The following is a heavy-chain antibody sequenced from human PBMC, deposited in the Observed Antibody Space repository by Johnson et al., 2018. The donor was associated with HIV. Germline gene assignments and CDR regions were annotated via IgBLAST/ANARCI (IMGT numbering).Heavy chain of an antibody. D-gene: IGHD3-22*01. CDR1: GFTFSSYD. V-gene: IGHV3-13*01. Sequence: EVQLVESGGGLVQPGGSLRLSCAASGFTFSSYDMHWVRQATGKGLEWVSAIGTAGDTYYADSVKGRFTISRENAKNSLYLQMNSLTAGDMAVYYCVRVGYSSAYYRDAFDIWGQGTLVTVSS. CDR2: IGTAGDT. CDR3: VRVGYSSAYYRDAFDI. J-gene: IGHJ3*02.